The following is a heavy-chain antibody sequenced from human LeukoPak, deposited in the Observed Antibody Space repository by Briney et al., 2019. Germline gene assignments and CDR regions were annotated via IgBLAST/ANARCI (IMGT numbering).Heavy chain of an antibody. D-gene: IGHD3-16*02. V-gene: IGHV4-61*01. Sequence: PSETLPLTCAVSGYSISSGYYWGWIRQPPGKGLEWIGYISYSGSTNYNPSLKSRVTISVDTSKNQFSLKVSSVTAADTAVYYCARYVWGSYPTFEDYWGQGTLVTVSS. CDR2: ISYSGST. J-gene: IGHJ4*02. CDR1: GYSISSGYY. CDR3: ARYVWGSYPTFEDY.